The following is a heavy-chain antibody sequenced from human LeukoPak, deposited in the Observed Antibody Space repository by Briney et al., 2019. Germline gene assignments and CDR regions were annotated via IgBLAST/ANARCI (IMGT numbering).Heavy chain of an antibody. CDR1: GFTISSYA. D-gene: IGHD5-12*01. CDR2: ISGSGGST. V-gene: IGHV3-23*01. Sequence: GGSLRLSCAASGFTISSYAMSWVRQAPGKGLEWVSAISGSGGSTYYADSVKGRFTISRDNSKNTLYLQMNSLRAEDTAVYYCARGGYDLCFDYWGQGTLVTVSS. J-gene: IGHJ4*02. CDR3: ARGGYDLCFDY.